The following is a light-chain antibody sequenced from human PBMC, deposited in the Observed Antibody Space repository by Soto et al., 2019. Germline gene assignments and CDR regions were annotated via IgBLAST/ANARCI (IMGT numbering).Light chain of an antibody. CDR2: GAS. CDR3: QQYGRT. V-gene: IGKV3-20*01. Sequence: DIVLTQSPGTLSLSPGERATLSCRASQSANSNYLAWYQQKPGQAPRLLIFGASTRATGISDRIRGSGSGTDFTLTINRLEPEDFAVYYCQQYGRTFGQGTKVDIK. J-gene: IGKJ2*01. CDR1: QSANSNY.